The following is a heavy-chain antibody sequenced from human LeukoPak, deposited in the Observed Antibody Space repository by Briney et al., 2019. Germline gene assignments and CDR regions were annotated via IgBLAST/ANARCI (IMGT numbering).Heavy chain of an antibody. CDR1: GSTFSNYG. J-gene: IGHJ4*02. CDR3: VKDNPLDY. V-gene: IGHV3-30*02. Sequence: GGSLRLSCGASGSTFSNYGMLWVRQAPGKGLEWVAFIRYDGSNKLYADSVKGRFTISRDNSKNTLYLHINSLRAEDTAVYYCVKDNPLDYWGQGTLVIVSS. D-gene: IGHD1-14*01. CDR2: IRYDGSNK.